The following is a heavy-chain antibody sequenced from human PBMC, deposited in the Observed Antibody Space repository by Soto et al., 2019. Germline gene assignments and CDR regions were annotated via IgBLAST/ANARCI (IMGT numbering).Heavy chain of an antibody. J-gene: IGHJ3*02. CDR2: IGTAGDT. D-gene: IGHD2-15*01. V-gene: IGHV3-13*01. CDR3: ARGVRTFKDIVVVVAARGDAFDI. CDR1: GFTFSSYD. Sequence: PGGSLRLSCAASGFTFSSYDMHWVRQATGKGLEWVSAIGTAGDTYYPGSVKGRFTISRENAKNSLYLQMNSLRAGDTAVYYCARGVRTFKDIVVVVAARGDAFDIWGQGTMVTVSS.